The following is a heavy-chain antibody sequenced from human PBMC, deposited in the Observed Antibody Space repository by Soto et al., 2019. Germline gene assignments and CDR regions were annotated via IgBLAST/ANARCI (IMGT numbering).Heavy chain of an antibody. J-gene: IGHJ3*01. CDR2: ISSTSGTI. D-gene: IGHD1-1*01. CDR1: GFTFRTYS. V-gene: IGHV3-48*01. CDR3: ATYNWNDVKAFDF. Sequence: VQLVESGGGLVQPGGSLRLSCAASGFTFRTYSMNWVRLAPGKGLEWISYISSTSGTIYYADSVKGRFTISRDNARNSLFLQMNSLRAEDTAMYYCATYNWNDVKAFDFWGQGTMVTVSS.